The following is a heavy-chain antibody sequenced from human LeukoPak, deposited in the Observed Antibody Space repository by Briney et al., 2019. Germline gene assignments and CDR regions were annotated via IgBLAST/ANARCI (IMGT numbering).Heavy chain of an antibody. D-gene: IGHD2-15*01. CDR3: ARVQHCSGGSSYWNDAFDI. Sequence: PGGSLRLSCAASGFTFSTYFFTWVRQAPGKGLEWVSSISSTSTYIYYADSVKGRFTISRDNAKNSLYLQMNSLRAEDTAVYYCARVQHCSGGSSYWNDAFDIWGQGTMVTVSS. J-gene: IGHJ3*02. CDR1: GFTFSTYF. CDR2: ISSTSTYI. V-gene: IGHV3-21*01.